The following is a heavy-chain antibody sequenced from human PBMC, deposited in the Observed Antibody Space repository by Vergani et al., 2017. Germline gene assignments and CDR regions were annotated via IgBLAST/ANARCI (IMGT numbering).Heavy chain of an antibody. CDR3: ARGSCLGGSCYKPLFDD. D-gene: IGHD2-15*01. V-gene: IGHV4-61*02. CDR1: GGSINSHNYY. J-gene: IGHJ4*02. CDR2: IHTSGST. Sequence: QVQLQESGPGLVKPSQTLSLTCTVSGGSINSHNYYWSWIRQPAGKGLEWIGRIHTSGSTNYNPSLRSRVTMSEDTSKNQFSLNLTSVTAADRAVYLCARGSCLGGSCYKPLFDDRGQGILVTVSS.